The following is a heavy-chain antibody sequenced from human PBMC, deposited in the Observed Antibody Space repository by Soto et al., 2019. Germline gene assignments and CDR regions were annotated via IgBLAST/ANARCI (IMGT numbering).Heavy chain of an antibody. CDR3: AKDRSSTSCYAFDY. CDR1: GFTLNKYA. J-gene: IGHJ4*02. V-gene: IGHV3-23*01. D-gene: IGHD2-2*01. Sequence: EVQLLESGGGLVQPGGSLRLSRVASGFTLNKYAMSWVRQAPGKGLEWVSAVSASGGSPYYADSVKGRFTISRDNSRNTLYLQMNSLRAEDTAVYYCAKDRSSTSCYAFDYWGQGTLVIVSS. CDR2: VSASGGSP.